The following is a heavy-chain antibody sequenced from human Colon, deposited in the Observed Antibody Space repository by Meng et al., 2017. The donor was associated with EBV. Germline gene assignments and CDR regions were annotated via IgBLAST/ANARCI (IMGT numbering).Heavy chain of an antibody. Sequence: QLLLQEFDSGLVPPSQSLSLTCAVSGDSISSGDYSWSWIRQPPGQGLEWIGYIYHGGTTYNTSLKSRVTISVDNSKNQFSLRLTSVTAADTAVYYCARGPYCGGDCYWFDPWGQGTLVTVSS. V-gene: IGHV4-30-2*01. J-gene: IGHJ5*02. CDR1: GDSISSGDYS. CDR2: IYHGGTT. CDR3: ARGPYCGGDCYWFDP. D-gene: IGHD2-21*02.